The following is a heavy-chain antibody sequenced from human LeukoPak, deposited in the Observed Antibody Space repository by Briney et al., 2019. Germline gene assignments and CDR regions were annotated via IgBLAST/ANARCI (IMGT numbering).Heavy chain of an antibody. CDR1: GFTVSSNY. CDR2: IYSGGST. V-gene: IGHV3-53*01. J-gene: IGHJ4*02. D-gene: IGHD6-19*01. CDR3: ARDLPNSSGWYRFDY. Sequence: PGGSLRLSCAASGFTVSSNYMSWVRQAPGKGLEWVSVIYSGGSTYYADSVKGRFTISRDNSKNTLYLQMNSLRAEDTAVYYCARDLPNSSGWYRFDYWGQGTLVTVSS.